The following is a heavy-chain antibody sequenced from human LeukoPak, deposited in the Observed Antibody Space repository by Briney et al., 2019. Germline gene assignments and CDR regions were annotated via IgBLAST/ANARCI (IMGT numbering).Heavy chain of an antibody. CDR3: ARGTYYYDSSGYYPIDY. J-gene: IGHJ4*02. CDR2: ISAYNGNT. Sequence: EASVKVSCKASGYTFTGYGISWVRQAPGQGLEWMGWISAYNGNTNYAQKLQGRVTMTTDTSTSTAYMELRSLRSDDTAVYYCARGTYYYDSSGYYPIDYWGQGTLVTVSS. D-gene: IGHD3-22*01. CDR1: GYTFTGYG. V-gene: IGHV1-18*01.